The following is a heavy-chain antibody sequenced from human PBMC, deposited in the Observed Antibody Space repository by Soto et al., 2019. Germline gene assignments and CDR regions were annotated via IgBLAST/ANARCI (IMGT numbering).Heavy chain of an antibody. J-gene: IGHJ4*02. D-gene: IGHD2-15*01. CDR3: AHRLFHCSGGSCYSPHFDY. CDR2: IYWNDDK. Sequence: SGPTLVNPTQTLTLTCTFSGFSLSTSGVGVGWIRQPPGKALEWLALIYWNDDKRYSPSLKSRLTITKDTSKNQVVLTMTNVDPVDTATYYCAHRLFHCSGGSCYSPHFDYWGQGTLVTVSS. V-gene: IGHV2-5*01. CDR1: GFSLSTSGVG.